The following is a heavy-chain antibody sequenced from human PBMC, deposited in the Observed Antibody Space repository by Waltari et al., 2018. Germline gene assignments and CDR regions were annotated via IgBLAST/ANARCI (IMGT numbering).Heavy chain of an antibody. D-gene: IGHD6-19*01. CDR3: ARGASYSSGRGLFDY. CDR1: GGTFSSYA. Sequence: QVQLVQSGAEVKKPGSSVKVSCKASGGTFSSYAISWVRQAPGKGLAWMGGISPILGTANYAQKCKGRGTITADESTSTAYMELSSLRSEDTAVYYCARGASYSSGRGLFDYWGQGTLVTVSS. CDR2: ISPILGTA. J-gene: IGHJ4*02. V-gene: IGHV1-69*01.